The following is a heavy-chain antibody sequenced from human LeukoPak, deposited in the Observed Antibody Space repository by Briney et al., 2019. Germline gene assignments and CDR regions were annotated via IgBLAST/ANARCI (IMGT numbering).Heavy chain of an antibody. CDR3: ARGGGTAVVWYYYYYMDV. J-gene: IGHJ6*03. CDR2: IYTSGST. Sequence: SETLSLTCTVSGGSISSGSYYWSWIRQPAGKGLEWIGRIYTSGSTNYNPSLKSRVTISVDTSKNQFSLKLSSVTAADTAVYYCARGGGTAVVWYYYYYMDVWGKGTTVTVSS. V-gene: IGHV4-61*02. CDR1: GGSISSGSYY. D-gene: IGHD3-22*01.